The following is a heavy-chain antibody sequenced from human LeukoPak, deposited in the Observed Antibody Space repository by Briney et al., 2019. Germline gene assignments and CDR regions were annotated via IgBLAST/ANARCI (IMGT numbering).Heavy chain of an antibody. CDR3: ARGGLVLRYFDWSLGPMDAFDI. CDR1: GFTFSDYY. CDR2: ISSSGSTI. V-gene: IGHV3-11*01. J-gene: IGHJ3*02. D-gene: IGHD3-9*01. Sequence: GGSLRLSCAASGFTFSDYYMSWIRQAPGKGLEWVSYISSSGSTIYYADSVKGRFTISRDNAKNSLYLQMNSLRAEDTAVYYCARGGLVLRYFDWSLGPMDAFDIWGQGTMVTVSS.